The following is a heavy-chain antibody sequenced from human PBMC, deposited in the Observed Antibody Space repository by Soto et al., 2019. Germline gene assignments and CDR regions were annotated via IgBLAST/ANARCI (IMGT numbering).Heavy chain of an antibody. J-gene: IGHJ4*02. Sequence: ASVKVSCKASGYTFTSYYMHWVRQAPGQGLEWMGIIDPSGGSTSYAQKFQGRVTMTRDTSTSTVYMELSSLRSEDTAVYYCARPSGYSGYDSDFDYWGQGTLVTVSS. V-gene: IGHV1-46*01. CDR2: IDPSGGST. CDR1: GYTFTSYY. CDR3: ARPSGYSGYDSDFDY. D-gene: IGHD5-12*01.